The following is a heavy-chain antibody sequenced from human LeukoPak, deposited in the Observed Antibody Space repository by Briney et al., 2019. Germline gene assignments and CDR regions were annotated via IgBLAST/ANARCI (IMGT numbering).Heavy chain of an antibody. J-gene: IGHJ4*02. CDR3: ATNYYHSTDFFYFDY. V-gene: IGHV3-30*03. Sequence: PGGSLRLSCAASGFTFSNYGMHSVRQAPGKGLEWVAFISYDGSNKYYAESVKGRFTISRDNSKNTLYLQMNSLRAEDTAVYYCATNYYHSTDFFYFDYWGQGTLVTVSS. CDR1: GFTFSNYG. D-gene: IGHD3-22*01. CDR2: ISYDGSNK.